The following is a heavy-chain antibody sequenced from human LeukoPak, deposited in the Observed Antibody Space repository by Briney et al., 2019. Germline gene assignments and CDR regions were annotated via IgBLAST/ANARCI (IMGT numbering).Heavy chain of an antibody. CDR3: ARAPGAYCSSTSCYHFDY. Sequence: GGSLRLSCAASGFTLSSYAMHWVRQAPGKGLEWVAVISYDGSNKYYADSVKGRFTISRDNSKNTLYLQMNSLRAEDTAVYYCARAPGAYCSSTSCYHFDYWGQGTLVTVSS. CDR2: ISYDGSNK. J-gene: IGHJ4*02. D-gene: IGHD2-2*01. V-gene: IGHV3-30-3*01. CDR1: GFTLSSYA.